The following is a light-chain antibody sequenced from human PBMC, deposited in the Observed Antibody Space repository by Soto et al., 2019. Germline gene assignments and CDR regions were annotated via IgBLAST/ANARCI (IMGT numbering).Light chain of an antibody. CDR1: SSDIGSYNY. V-gene: IGLV2-14*01. J-gene: IGLJ2*01. CDR3: SSYTSASPVV. CDR2: GVN. Sequence: QSALTQPAAVSGSPGQSITISCTGSSSDIGSYNYVSWYQQHPGKAPKLMIYGVNNRPSGVSSRFSGSKSGNTASLTISGLQSEDEADYYCSSYTSASPVVFGGGTKLTVL.